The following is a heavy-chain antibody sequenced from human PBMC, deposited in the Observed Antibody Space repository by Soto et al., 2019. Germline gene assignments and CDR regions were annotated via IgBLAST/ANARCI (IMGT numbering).Heavy chain of an antibody. CDR3: VRIPAAIGYMDV. CDR2: IVWNNGNI. Sequence: EVQLVESGGGLVQPGTSLRLSCAASGFTFDDYAMHWVRQAPGKGLEWVSGIVWNNGNIAYADSVKGRFIISRDNAKNSLYLQMNSLSTEDTALYYCVRIPAAIGYMDVWGKGTKVTVSS. J-gene: IGHJ6*03. D-gene: IGHD2-2*02. CDR1: GFTFDDYA. V-gene: IGHV3-9*01.